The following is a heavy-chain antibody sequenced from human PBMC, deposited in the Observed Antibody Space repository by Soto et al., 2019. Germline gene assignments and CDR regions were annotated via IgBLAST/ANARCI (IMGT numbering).Heavy chain of an antibody. V-gene: IGHV4-39*01. CDR1: GGSISSSSYY. CDR3: ATLTYYYDSSGYYFDY. CDR2: IYYSGST. Sequence: SETLSLTCTVSGGSISSSSYYWGWHRQPPGKGLEWIGSIYYSGSTYYNPSLKSRVTISVDTSKSQFSLKLSSVTAADTAVYYCATLTYYYDSSGYYFDYWGQGTLVTVSS. D-gene: IGHD3-22*01. J-gene: IGHJ4*02.